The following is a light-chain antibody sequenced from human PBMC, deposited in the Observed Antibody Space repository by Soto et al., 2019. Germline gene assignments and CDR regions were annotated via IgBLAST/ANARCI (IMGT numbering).Light chain of an antibody. Sequence: QSVLTQPASVSGSPGQSITISCTGTSSDVGSYNLVSWYHQYPGKAPKLMIYEGSKRPSGVSDRFSGSKSGNTASLTISGLQAEDEADYYCCSYAGSRTPNVFGTGTKVTVL. V-gene: IGLV2-23*01. J-gene: IGLJ1*01. CDR1: SSDVGSYNL. CDR2: EGS. CDR3: CSYAGSRTPNV.